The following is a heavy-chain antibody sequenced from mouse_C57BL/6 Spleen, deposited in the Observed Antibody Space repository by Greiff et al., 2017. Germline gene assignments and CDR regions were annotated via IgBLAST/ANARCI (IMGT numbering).Heavy chain of an antibody. CDR2: INPGSGGT. D-gene: IGHD4-1*01. V-gene: IGHV1-54*01. J-gene: IGHJ4*01. CDR3: ARGGANWDENYAMDY. CDR1: GYAFTNYL. Sequence: QVQLKESGAELVRPGTSVKVSCKASGYAFTNYLIEWVKQRPGQGLEWIGVINPGSGGTNYNEKFKGKATLTADKSSSTAYMQLSSLTSEDSAVYFGARGGANWDENYAMDYWGQRTSGTVSS.